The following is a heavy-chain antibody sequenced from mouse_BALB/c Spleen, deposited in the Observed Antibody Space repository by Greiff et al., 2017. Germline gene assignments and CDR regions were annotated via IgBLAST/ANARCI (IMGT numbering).Heavy chain of an antibody. CDR3: ARDQRVLRLFSYAMDY. CDR2: ISDGGSYT. Sequence: EVQGVESGGGLVKPGGSLKLSCAASGFTFSDYYMYWVRQTPEKRLEWVATISDGGSYTYYPDSVKGRFTISRDNAKNNLYLQMSSLKSEDTAMYYCARDQRVLRLFSYAMDYWGQGTSVTVSS. CDR1: GFTFSDYY. V-gene: IGHV5-4*02. D-gene: IGHD1-2*01. J-gene: IGHJ4*01.